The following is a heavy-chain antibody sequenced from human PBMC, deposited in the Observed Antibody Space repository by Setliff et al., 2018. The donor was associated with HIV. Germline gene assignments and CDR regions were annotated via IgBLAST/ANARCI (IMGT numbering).Heavy chain of an antibody. Sequence: VKVSCKASGGTFKTYAISWVRQAPGQGLEWMGGIIPIFATTDYAQKFQGRVTIIADESTSTAYMELSSLRSEDTAVYYCALKGAYDILTGFPNWGQGTLVTVSS. CDR2: IIPIFATT. CDR1: GGTFKTYA. J-gene: IGHJ4*02. D-gene: IGHD3-9*01. V-gene: IGHV1-69*13. CDR3: ALKGAYDILTGFPN.